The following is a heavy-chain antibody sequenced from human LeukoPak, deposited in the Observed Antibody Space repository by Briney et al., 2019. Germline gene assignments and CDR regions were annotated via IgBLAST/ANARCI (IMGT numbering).Heavy chain of an antibody. CDR3: AKLHDYVWGSYRRNAFDI. Sequence: GGSLRLSCAASGFTFSSYGMSWVRQAPGKGLEWVSAISGSGGSTYYADSVKGRFTISRDNSKNTLYLQMNSLRAEDTAVYYCAKLHDYVWGSYRRNAFDIWGQGTMVTVSS. V-gene: IGHV3-23*01. D-gene: IGHD3-16*02. CDR1: GFTFSSYG. J-gene: IGHJ3*02. CDR2: ISGSGGST.